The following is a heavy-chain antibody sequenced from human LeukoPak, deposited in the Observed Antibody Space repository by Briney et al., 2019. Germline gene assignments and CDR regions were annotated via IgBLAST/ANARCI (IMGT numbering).Heavy chain of an antibody. D-gene: IGHD2-21*01. V-gene: IGHV3-30*02. CDR3: ARDFFPVVDSTWYEIGY. Sequence: GGSLRLSCAASGFTFSSYGMHWVRQAPGKGLEWVAFIRYDGSNKYYADSVKGRFTISRDNSKNTLYLQMNSLRAEDTAVYYCARDFFPVVDSTWYEIGYWGQGTLVTVSS. CDR2: IRYDGSNK. J-gene: IGHJ4*02. CDR1: GFTFSSYG.